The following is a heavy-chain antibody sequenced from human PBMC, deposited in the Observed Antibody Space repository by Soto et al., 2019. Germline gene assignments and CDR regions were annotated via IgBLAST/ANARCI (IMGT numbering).Heavy chain of an antibody. J-gene: IGHJ4*02. CDR1: GFSFSTYN. V-gene: IGHV3-48*01. Sequence: VQLVQSGGCLVQPGGSLRLSCVASGFSFSTYNMNWVRQAPGKGLEWVSYITDSRDTVDYADSVRGRFTISRDNAESSLYLQMNILSSGDTAVYFGARDFGHGYYLDYWGRGTLVSVSS. D-gene: IGHD3-10*01. CDR3: ARDFGHGYYLDY. CDR2: ITDSRDTV.